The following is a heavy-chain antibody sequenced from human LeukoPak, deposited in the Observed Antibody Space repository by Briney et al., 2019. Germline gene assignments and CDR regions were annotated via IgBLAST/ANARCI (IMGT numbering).Heavy chain of an antibody. V-gene: IGHV3-74*01. J-gene: IGHJ3*02. CDR1: GFTFSSYW. CDR2: INSDGSST. D-gene: IGHD3-10*01. CDR3: ARVSGLDAFDI. Sequence: GGSLRLSCAASGFTFSSYWMHWVRQAPGKGLVWVSRINSDGSSTSYADSVKGRFTISRDNAKNTLYLQMNSLRAEDTAVYYCARVSGLDAFDIWGKGTMVTVSS.